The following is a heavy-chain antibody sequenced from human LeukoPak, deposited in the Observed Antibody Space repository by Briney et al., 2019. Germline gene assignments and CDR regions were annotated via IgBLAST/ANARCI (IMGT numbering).Heavy chain of an antibody. V-gene: IGHV3-21*01. CDR3: ARARKLTTVTTFSYFDY. Sequence: GGSLRLSCAASRFTFSSYSMNWVRQAPGKGLEWVSSISSSSSYIYYADSVKGRFTISRDNAKNSLYLQMNSLRAEDTAVYYCARARKLTTVTTFSYFDYWGQGTLVTVSS. J-gene: IGHJ4*02. CDR2: ISSSSSYI. D-gene: IGHD4-11*01. CDR1: RFTFSSYS.